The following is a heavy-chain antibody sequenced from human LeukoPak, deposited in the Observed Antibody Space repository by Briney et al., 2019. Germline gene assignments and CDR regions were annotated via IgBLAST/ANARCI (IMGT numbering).Heavy chain of an antibody. V-gene: IGHV3-23*01. CDR2: ISVSGNT. CDR3: AKDRLRYLVVVAASDY. J-gene: IGHJ4*02. CDR1: GFTLSSYA. Sequence: GGSLRLSCAASGFTLSSYAMSWVRQGPGKGLEWVSAISVSGNTYHADSVKGRFTISRDSSKNTLYLQMNSLRAGDAAVYYCAKDRLRYLVVVAASDYWGQGTLVTVSS. D-gene: IGHD2-15*01.